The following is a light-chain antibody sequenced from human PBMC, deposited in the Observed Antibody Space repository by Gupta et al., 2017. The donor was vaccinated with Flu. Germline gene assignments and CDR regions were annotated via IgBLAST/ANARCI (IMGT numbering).Light chain of an antibody. CDR3: QQYRSYPWT. Sequence: GDRVTITCRASQSSDSWLAWYQQKQGKAPKLLIYKASNLESGVPSRFSGSGSGTEFTLTISSLQPDDFATYYSQQYRSYPWTFGQGTTVEIQ. J-gene: IGKJ1*01. V-gene: IGKV1-5*03. CDR2: KAS. CDR1: QSSDSW.